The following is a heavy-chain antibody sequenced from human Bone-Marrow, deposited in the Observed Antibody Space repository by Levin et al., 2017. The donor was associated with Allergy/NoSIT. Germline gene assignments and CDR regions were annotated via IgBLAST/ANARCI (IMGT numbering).Heavy chain of an antibody. V-gene: IGHV3-21*01. CDR2: IDSSGRYI. CDR3: ARVTGYCDSSSCYARGDY. D-gene: IGHD2-2*01. CDR1: GFTFSDHR. J-gene: IGHJ4*02. Sequence: ASVKVSCAASGFTFSDHRMKWVRQAPGKGLEWVSAIDSSGRYIHYADSVKGRFTISRDDAKNSLHLQMNSLRAEDTAVYYCARVTGYCDSSSCYARGDYWGQGTLVTVSS.